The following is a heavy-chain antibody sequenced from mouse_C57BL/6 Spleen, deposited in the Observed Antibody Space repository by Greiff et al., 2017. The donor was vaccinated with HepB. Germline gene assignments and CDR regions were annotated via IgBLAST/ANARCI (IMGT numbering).Heavy chain of an antibody. V-gene: IGHV1-15*01. D-gene: IGHD3-3*01. CDR3: RGGLDFDV. CDR2: IDPETGGT. Sequence: VQRVESGAELVRPGASVTLSCKASGYTFTDYEMHWVKQTPVHGLEWIGAIDPETGGTAYNQKVKGKAILTADKSSSTAYMELRSLTSEDSAVYYCRGGLDFDVWGTGTTVTVSS. CDR1: GYTFTDYE. J-gene: IGHJ1*03.